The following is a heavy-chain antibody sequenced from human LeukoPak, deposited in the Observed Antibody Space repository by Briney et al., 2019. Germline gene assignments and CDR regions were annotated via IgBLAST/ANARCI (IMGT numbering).Heavy chain of an antibody. D-gene: IGHD2-2*01. CDR1: GYTFTNYG. CDR3: AKDLGRYCSSISCYAGAFDI. CDR2: ISAYNGNA. Sequence: ASVKVSRKASGYTFTNYGINWLRQAPGQGLAGMGWISAYNGNANYTQKLQSRITMTTNTSTSTAYMELRSLRSDDTAVYYSAKDLGRYCSSISCYAGAFDIRGQGTMVTVSS. J-gene: IGHJ3*02. V-gene: IGHV1-18*01.